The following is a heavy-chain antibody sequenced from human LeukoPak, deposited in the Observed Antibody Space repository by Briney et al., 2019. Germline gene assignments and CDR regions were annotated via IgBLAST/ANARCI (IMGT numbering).Heavy chain of an antibody. D-gene: IGHD1-26*01. V-gene: IGHV3-7*01. CDR2: IKQDGSEK. Sequence: GGSLRLSCAASGFTFSSYAMSWVRQAPGKGLEWVANIKQDGSEKYYVDSVKGRFIISRDNAKNSLYLQMNSLRAEDTAVYYCARDQVGPYYYYGMDVWGQGTTVTVSS. CDR3: ARDQVGPYYYYGMDV. J-gene: IGHJ6*02. CDR1: GFTFSSYA.